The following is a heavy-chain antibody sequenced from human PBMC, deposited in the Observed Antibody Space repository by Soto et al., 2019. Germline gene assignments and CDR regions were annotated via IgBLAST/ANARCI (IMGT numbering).Heavy chain of an antibody. CDR1: GDSVSSNSAA. CDR3: ARNIIVATINYYYGMDV. D-gene: IGHD5-12*01. CDR2: TYYRSKWYN. Sequence: PSQTLSLTCAISGDSVSSNSAAWNWIRQSPSGGLEWLGRTYYRSKWYNDYTVSVKSRITINPDTSKNQFSLQLNSVTPEDTAVYFCARNIIVATINYYYGMDVWGQGTTVTVSS. J-gene: IGHJ6*02. V-gene: IGHV6-1*01.